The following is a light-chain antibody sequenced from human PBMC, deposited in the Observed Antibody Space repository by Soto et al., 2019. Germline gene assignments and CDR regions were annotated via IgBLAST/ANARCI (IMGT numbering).Light chain of an antibody. J-gene: IGLJ2*01. Sequence: QSVLTQPPSVSAAPGLKVTISCSGSISNIGVNYVSWYQQVPGTAPKLLIYEHNKQPSGIPDRFSGSTAGTSATLGITGLQTGDEGDYYCATWDSNLRAVVFGGGTKLTVL. V-gene: IGLV1-51*01. CDR3: ATWDSNLRAVV. CDR2: EHN. CDR1: ISNIGVNY.